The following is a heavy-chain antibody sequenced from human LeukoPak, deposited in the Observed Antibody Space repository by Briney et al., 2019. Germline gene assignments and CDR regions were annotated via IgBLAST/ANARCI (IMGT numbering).Heavy chain of an antibody. CDR2: LYYSGST. V-gene: IGHV4-39*07. Sequence: SETLSLTCTVSGGSISSSSYYWGWIRQPPGKGLEWIGSLYYSGSTYYSPSLKSRVTISVDTSKNQFSLKLSSVTAADTAVYYCARDRPPRIMITFGGVINQNAFDIWGQGTMVTVSS. D-gene: IGHD3-16*02. J-gene: IGHJ3*02. CDR3: ARDRPPRIMITFGGVINQNAFDI. CDR1: GGSISSSSYY.